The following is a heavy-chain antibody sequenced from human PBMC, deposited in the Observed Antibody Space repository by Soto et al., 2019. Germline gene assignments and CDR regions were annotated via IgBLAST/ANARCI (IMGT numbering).Heavy chain of an antibody. D-gene: IGHD3-22*01. J-gene: IGHJ4*02. CDR1: GFTFISYG. V-gene: IGHV3-33*01. CDR3: ARERDTYYYDSSGYYLDY. Sequence: LRRSCAASGFTFISYGMHWVRQAPGKGLEWVAVIWYDGSNKYYADSVKGRFTISRDNSKNTLYLQMNSLRAEDTAVYYCARERDTYYYDSSGYYLDYWGQGTLVTVSS. CDR2: IWYDGSNK.